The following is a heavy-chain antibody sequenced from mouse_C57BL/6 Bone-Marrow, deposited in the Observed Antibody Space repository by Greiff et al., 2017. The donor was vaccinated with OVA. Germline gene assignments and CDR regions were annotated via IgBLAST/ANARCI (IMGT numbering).Heavy chain of an antibody. CDR3: ASGFDV. V-gene: IGHV1-54*01. D-gene: IGHD4-1*01. Sequence: VQGVESGAELVRPGTSVKVSCKASGYAFTNYLIEWVKQRPGQGLEWIGVINPGSGGTNYNEKFKGKATLTADKSSSTAYMQLGSLTSEDSAVYFCASGFDVWGTGTTVTVSS. CDR1: GYAFTNYL. CDR2: INPGSGGT. J-gene: IGHJ1*03.